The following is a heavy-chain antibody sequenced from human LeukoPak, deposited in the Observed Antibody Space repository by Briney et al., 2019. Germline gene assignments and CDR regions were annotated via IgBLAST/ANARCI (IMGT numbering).Heavy chain of an antibody. Sequence: SVKVSCKASGHTSTSYDINWVRQATRQGLEWMGWMTHNSSNTGYAQKIQCRVTMTRNTSIETAYMELSSLRSEDTAVYYCARGYYDFWSGYYTGIGGYYYYGMDVWGQGTTVTVSS. D-gene: IGHD3-3*01. V-gene: IGHV1-8*01. J-gene: IGHJ6*02. CDR1: GHTSTSYD. CDR3: ARGYYDFWSGYYTGIGGYYYYGMDV. CDR2: MTHNSSNT.